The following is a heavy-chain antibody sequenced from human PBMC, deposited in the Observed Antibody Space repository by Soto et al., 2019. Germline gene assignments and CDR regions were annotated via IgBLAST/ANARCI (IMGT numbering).Heavy chain of an antibody. CDR3: ARGSTAAGDAFDI. D-gene: IGHD6-13*01. CDR1: GYTFTSYD. Sequence: ASVKVSCKASGYTFTSYDINWVRQATGQGLEWMGWMNPNSGNTGYAQKFQGRVTMTRNTSISTAYMELSSLRSEDTAVYHCARGSTAAGDAFDIWGQGTMVTVS. V-gene: IGHV1-8*01. CDR2: MNPNSGNT. J-gene: IGHJ3*02.